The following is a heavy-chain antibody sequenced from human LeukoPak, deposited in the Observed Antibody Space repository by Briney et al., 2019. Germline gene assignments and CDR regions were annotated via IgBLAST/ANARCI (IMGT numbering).Heavy chain of an antibody. J-gene: IGHJ4*02. D-gene: IGHD3-9*01. CDR3: AKDLRYAYYDIPRALDY. Sequence: QTGGSLRLXCAASGFTFSSYAMSWVRQAPGKGLEWVSAISGSGGSTYYADSVKGRFTISRDNSKNTLYLQMNSLRAEDTAVYYCAKDLRYAYYDIPRALDYWGQGTLVTVSS. CDR2: ISGSGGST. CDR1: GFTFSSYA. V-gene: IGHV3-23*01.